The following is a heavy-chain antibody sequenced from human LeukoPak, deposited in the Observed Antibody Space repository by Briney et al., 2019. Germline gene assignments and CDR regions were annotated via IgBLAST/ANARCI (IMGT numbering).Heavy chain of an antibody. CDR2: INPNSGGT. CDR1: GYTFTCYY. CDR3: RITMVRGVIGGAFDI. Sequence: ASVKVSCKASGYTFTCYYMHWVRQAPGQGLEWMGRINPNSGGTNYAQKFQGRVTMARDTSISTAYMELSRLRSDDTAVYYCRITMVRGVIGGAFDIWGQGTMVTVSS. D-gene: IGHD3-10*01. V-gene: IGHV1-2*06. J-gene: IGHJ3*02.